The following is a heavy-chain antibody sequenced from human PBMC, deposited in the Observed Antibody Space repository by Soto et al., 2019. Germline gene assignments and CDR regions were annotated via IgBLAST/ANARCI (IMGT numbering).Heavy chain of an antibody. D-gene: IGHD6-13*01. CDR3: ASXAHRQQLGADDGYYGMDV. J-gene: IGHJ6*02. CDR2: IYYSGST. V-gene: IGHV4-59*01. Sequence: SETLSLTCTVSGGSTSSYYWSWIRQPPGKGLEWIGYIYYSGSTNYNPSLKSRVTISVDTSKNQFSLKLSSVTAADTAVYYCASXAHRQQLGADDGYYGMDVWGQGTTVTVSS. CDR1: GGSTSSYY.